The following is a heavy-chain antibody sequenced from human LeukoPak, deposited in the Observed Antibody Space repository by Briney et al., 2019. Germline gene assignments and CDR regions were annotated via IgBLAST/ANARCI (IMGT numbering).Heavy chain of an antibody. V-gene: IGHV1-3*01. J-gene: IGHJ5*02. D-gene: IGHD3-22*01. CDR2: INAGNGNT. CDR3: ARDLDYYDSSGYQNWFDP. CDR1: GYTFTSYA. Sequence: ASLKVSCEASGYTFTSYAMHWVRQAPGQRLEWMGWINAGNGNTKYSQKFQGRVTITRDTSASTAYMELSSLRSEDTAVYYCARDLDYYDSSGYQNWFDPWGQGTLVTVSS.